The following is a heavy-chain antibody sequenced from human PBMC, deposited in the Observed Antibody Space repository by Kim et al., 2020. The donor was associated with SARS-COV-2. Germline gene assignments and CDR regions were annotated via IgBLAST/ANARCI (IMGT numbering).Heavy chain of an antibody. D-gene: IGHD6-13*01. CDR1: GGTFSSYA. J-gene: IGHJ4*02. V-gene: IGHV1-69*13. CDR2: IIPIFGTA. CDR3: ASLEEAAAGTPLDY. Sequence: SVKVSCKASGGTFSSYAISWVRQAPGQGLEWMGGIIPIFGTANYAQKFQGRVTITADESTSTAYMELSSLRSEDTAVYYCASLEEAAAGTPLDYWGQGTLVTVSS.